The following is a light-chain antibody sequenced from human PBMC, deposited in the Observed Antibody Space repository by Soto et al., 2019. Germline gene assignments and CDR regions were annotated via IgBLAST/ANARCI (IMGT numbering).Light chain of an antibody. Sequence: DIQMTQAPSILSASVGDRVTITCLASQSISRWLAWYQQKPGKAPKLLIYDASSLESGVPSRFSGSGSGTEFTLTIRSLQPDDFANYYCQKYNHYSGINCGGGTTGDIK. CDR2: DAS. CDR3: QKYNHYSGIN. J-gene: IGKJ4*01. V-gene: IGKV1-5*01. CDR1: QSISRW.